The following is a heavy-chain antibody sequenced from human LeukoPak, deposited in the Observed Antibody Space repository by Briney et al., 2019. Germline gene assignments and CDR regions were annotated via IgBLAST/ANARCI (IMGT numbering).Heavy chain of an antibody. J-gene: IGHJ6*02. V-gene: IGHV1-18*01. CDR1: GYTFTSYG. D-gene: IGHD3-10*01. CDR3: ARGMVRGVIYYYYGMDV. CDR2: ISAYNGNT. Sequence: ASVKVSCKASGYTFTSYGISWVRQAPGQGLEWMGWISAYNGNTNYAQKLQGRVTMTTDTSTSTAYMELRSLRSDDTAVYYCARGMVRGVIYYYYGMDVWGQGTTVTVSS.